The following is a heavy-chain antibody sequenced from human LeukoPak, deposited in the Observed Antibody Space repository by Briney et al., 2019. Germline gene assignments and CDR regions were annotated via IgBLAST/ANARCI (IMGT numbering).Heavy chain of an antibody. V-gene: IGHV1-8*01. CDR1: GYSITTYD. D-gene: IGHD2-2*01. J-gene: IGHJ5*01. CDR3: ARGFRDCSSTSCYLLHFNWFDS. CDR2: MNPNNGNT. Sequence: ASVKVSCKASGYSITTYDINWVRQAAGQGLEWMGWMNPNNGNTGYAQKFQGRGTMTRDTSISTAHMELSSLRSEDTAVYYCARGFRDCSSTSCYLLHFNWFDSWGQGTLVTVSS.